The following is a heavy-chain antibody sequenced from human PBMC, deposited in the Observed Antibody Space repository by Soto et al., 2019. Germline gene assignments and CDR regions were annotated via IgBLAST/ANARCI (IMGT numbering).Heavy chain of an antibody. Sequence: QVQLQESGPGLVKPSQTLSLTCTVSGGSISSGDYYWSWIRQPPGKGLEWIGYIYYSGSTYYNPSLQSRVTISVDTSKNQFSLKLSSVTAADTAVYYCARQRRGLMVRGVDFDYWGQGTLVTVSS. CDR3: ARQRRGLMVRGVDFDY. J-gene: IGHJ4*02. CDR2: IYYSGST. D-gene: IGHD3-10*01. CDR1: GGSISSGDYY. V-gene: IGHV4-30-4*01.